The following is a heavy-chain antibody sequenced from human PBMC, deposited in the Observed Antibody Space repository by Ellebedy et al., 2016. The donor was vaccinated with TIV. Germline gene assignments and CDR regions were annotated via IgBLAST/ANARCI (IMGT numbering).Heavy chain of an antibody. J-gene: IGHJ4*02. Sequence: GGSLRLSXAASGFTFSSYAMSWFRQAPGKGLEWVGFIRSKAHGGTTEYAASVKGRFTISRDDSKSIAYLQMNSLKTEDTAVYYCTRESGYCSGGSCHSGTDYWGQGTLVTVSS. D-gene: IGHD2-15*01. CDR2: IRSKAHGGTT. V-gene: IGHV3-49*03. CDR1: GFTFSSYA. CDR3: TRESGYCSGGSCHSGTDY.